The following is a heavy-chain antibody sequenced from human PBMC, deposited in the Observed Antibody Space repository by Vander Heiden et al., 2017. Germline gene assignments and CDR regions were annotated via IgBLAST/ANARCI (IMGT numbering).Heavy chain of an antibody. CDR2: ISASGDGT. D-gene: IGHD2-21*01. Sequence: EGQLLGSGGGLVQPGASVRLSCATSGFTFSSYALSWVRQAPGKGLEWIAGISASGDGTNYADSVKGRFTISRDRSERTLSLEMDSLRADDTAVYYCTNPVGDSTGMDVWGQGTTVTVSS. CDR3: TNPVGDSTGMDV. J-gene: IGHJ6*02. CDR1: GFTFSSYA. V-gene: IGHV3-23*01.